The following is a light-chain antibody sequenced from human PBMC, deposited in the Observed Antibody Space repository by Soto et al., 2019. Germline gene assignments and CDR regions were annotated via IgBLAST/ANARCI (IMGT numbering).Light chain of an antibody. CDR2: GVT. CDR3: SSFTSDRIYV. V-gene: IGLV2-14*03. Sequence: QSALTQPTSVSGSPGQSITISCTGNHNDIGTHDYVSWYQQHPGRAPRLLIYGVTTRPSGISDRFSASKSGLTASLTISGLQPEDEADYYCSSFTSDRIYVFGPGTKV. CDR1: HNDIGTHDY. J-gene: IGLJ1*01.